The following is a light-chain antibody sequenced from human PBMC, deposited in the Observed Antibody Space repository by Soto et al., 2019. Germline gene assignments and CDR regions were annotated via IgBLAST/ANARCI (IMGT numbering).Light chain of an antibody. CDR3: QQYNTYSLT. J-gene: IGKJ4*01. V-gene: IGKV1-5*03. CDR1: QTISSW. Sequence: DIQMTQSPSTLSASVGDRVTITCRASQTISSWLAWYQQRPGKAPNLLIYKASTLQSGVPSRFSGSGSGTEFSLTISSLQPDNFATYYCQQYNTYSLTFGGGTTVEIK. CDR2: KAS.